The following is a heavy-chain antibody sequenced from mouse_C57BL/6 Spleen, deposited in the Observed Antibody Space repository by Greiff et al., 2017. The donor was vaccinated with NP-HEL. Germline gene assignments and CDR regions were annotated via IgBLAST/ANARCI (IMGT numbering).Heavy chain of an antibody. J-gene: IGHJ2*01. CDR3: TRTLYDGYYFDY. Sequence: RVESGEGLVKPGGSLKLSCAASGFTFSSYAMSWVRQTPEKRLEWVAYISSGGDYIYYADTVKGRFTISRDNARNTLYLQMSSLKSEDTAMYYCTRTLYDGYYFDYWGQGTTLTVSS. D-gene: IGHD2-3*01. V-gene: IGHV5-9-1*02. CDR2: ISSGGDYI. CDR1: GFTFSSYA.